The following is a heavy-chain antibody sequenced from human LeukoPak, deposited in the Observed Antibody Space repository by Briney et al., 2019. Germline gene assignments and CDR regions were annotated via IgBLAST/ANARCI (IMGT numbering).Heavy chain of an antibody. V-gene: IGHV3-30-3*01. CDR3: ATQLLVGATKSPLDY. Sequence: PGGSLRLSCTVSGFTLSNYQMHWVRQAPGKGLEWVAVISDDGSNKYYAGSVTGRFTISRDNSKNTLYLQMNSLRAEDTAVYYCATQLLVGATKSPLDYWGQGTLVTVSS. J-gene: IGHJ4*02. CDR1: GFTLSNYQ. CDR2: ISDDGSNK. D-gene: IGHD1-26*01.